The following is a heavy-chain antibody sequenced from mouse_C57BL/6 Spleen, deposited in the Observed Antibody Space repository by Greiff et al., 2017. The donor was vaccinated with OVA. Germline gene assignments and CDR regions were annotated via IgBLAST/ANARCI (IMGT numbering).Heavy chain of an antibody. CDR3: ARGHYGRLFDY. Sequence: EVQLVESGPGLVKPSQSLSLTCSVTGYSITSCYYWNWIRQFPGNKLEWMGYISYDGSNNYNPSLKNRISITRDTSKNQFCLKLNSVTTEDTATYYGARGHYGRLFDYWGQGTTLTVSS. CDR2: ISYDGSN. D-gene: IGHD1-1*01. CDR1: GYSITSCYY. J-gene: IGHJ2*01. V-gene: IGHV3-6*01.